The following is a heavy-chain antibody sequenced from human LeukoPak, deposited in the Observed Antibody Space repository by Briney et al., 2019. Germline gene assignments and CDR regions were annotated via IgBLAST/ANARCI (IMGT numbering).Heavy chain of an antibody. J-gene: IGHJ6*02. V-gene: IGHV3-21*04. D-gene: IGHD1-26*01. Sequence: TGGSLRLSCAASGFTFSSYSMNWVRQAPGKGLEWVSSISSSSSYIYYADSVKGRFTISRDNAKNSLYLQMNSLRAEDTAVYYCASNLAANYHFYYGIDVWGQGTTVTVSS. CDR3: ASNLAANYHFYYGIDV. CDR1: GFTFSSYS. CDR2: ISSSSSYI.